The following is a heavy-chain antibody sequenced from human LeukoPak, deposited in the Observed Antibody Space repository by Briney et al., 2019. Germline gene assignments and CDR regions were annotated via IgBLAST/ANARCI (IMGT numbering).Heavy chain of an antibody. D-gene: IGHD2-2*01. Sequence: GGSLRLSCAASGFTFSDYYMSWIRQAPGKGLEWVSYISSSGSTIYYADSVKGRFTISRDNAKNSLYLQMNSLRAEDTAVYYCARGHCSSTSCYGQDYCYYYYMDVWGKGTTVTVSS. CDR2: ISSSGSTI. J-gene: IGHJ6*03. V-gene: IGHV3-11*04. CDR1: GFTFSDYY. CDR3: ARGHCSSTSCYGQDYCYYYYMDV.